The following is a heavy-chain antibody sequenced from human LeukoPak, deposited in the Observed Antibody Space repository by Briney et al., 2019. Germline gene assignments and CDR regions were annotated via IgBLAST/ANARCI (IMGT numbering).Heavy chain of an antibody. CDR1: GGSISSYY. CDR3: ARTAVEPYYYYGMDV. V-gene: IGHV4-59*01. Sequence: SETLSLTCTVSGGSISSYYWSWIRQPPGKGLEWIGYIYYSGSTNYNPSLKSRVTISVDTSKSQFSLKLSSVTAADTAVYYCARTAVEPYYYYGMDVWGQGTTVTVSS. D-gene: IGHD6-19*01. J-gene: IGHJ6*02. CDR2: IYYSGST.